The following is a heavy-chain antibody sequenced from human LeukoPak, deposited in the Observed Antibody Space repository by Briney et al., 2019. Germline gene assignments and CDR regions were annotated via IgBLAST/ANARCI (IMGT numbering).Heavy chain of an antibody. CDR1: GYTFTAYD. J-gene: IGHJ4*02. CDR2: INPNTGGT. D-gene: IGHD5-18*01. CDR3: AKMNPAMTPYATGEM. V-gene: IGHV1-2*02. Sequence: ASVKVSCKASGYTFTAYDIHWVRQAPGQGLEWMGWINPNTGGTNYAQKFQGRVTMNRDASIRTAYMELSSLRSDDTAVYYCAKMNPAMTPYATGEMWGQGTLVIVSS.